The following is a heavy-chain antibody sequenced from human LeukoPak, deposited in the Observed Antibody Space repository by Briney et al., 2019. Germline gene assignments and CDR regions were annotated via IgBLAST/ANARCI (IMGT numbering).Heavy chain of an antibody. V-gene: IGHV5-51*01. CDR3: ARVPDWGGEVSWYFDL. J-gene: IGHJ2*01. D-gene: IGHD7-27*01. CDR1: GYSSISYW. Sequence: PGASLKISCKGSGYSSISYWIGWVRQMPEKGLEGMGIIYPGDCDTRYNPSFVGQVTISVDKSINAAYLQWSSVKASDTAMYYCARVPDWGGEVSWYFDLWGRGTLVTVSS. CDR2: IYPGDCDT.